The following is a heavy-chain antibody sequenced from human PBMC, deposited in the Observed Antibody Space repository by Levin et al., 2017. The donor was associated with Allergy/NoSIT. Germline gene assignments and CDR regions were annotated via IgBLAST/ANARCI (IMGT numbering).Heavy chain of an antibody. CDR2: IYYSGST. CDR1: GGSISSSSYY. V-gene: IGHV4-39*01. CDR3: ARHDDFWSGSNWFDP. J-gene: IGHJ5*02. D-gene: IGHD3-3*01. Sequence: SETLSLTCTVSGGSISSSSYYWGWIRQPPGKGLEWIGSIYYSGSTYYNPSLKSRVTISVDTSKNQFSLKLSSVTAADTAVYYCARHDDFWSGSNWFDPWGQGTLVTVSS.